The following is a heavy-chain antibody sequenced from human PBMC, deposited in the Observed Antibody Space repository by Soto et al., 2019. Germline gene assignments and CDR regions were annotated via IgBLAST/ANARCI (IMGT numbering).Heavy chain of an antibody. V-gene: IGHV3-49*03. CDR3: TRLWVYYYDSSGYRIPLLDF. CDR2: IRSKAYGGTT. D-gene: IGHD3-22*01. CDR1: GFTFGDYA. Sequence: PGGSLRLSCTASGFTFGDYAMSWFRQAPGKGLEWGGFIRSKAYGGTTDYAASVKGRFTISRDDSKSIAYLQMNSLKTEDTAVYYCTRLWVYYYDSSGYRIPLLDFSGQGSSVTVSS. J-gene: IGHJ6*02.